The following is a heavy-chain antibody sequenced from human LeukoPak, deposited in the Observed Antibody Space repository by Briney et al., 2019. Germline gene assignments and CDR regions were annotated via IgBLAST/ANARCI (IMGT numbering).Heavy chain of an antibody. Sequence: GGSLRLFCVASGFTFGKYWMSWVRQAPGKGLEWVANIKLDGSEKNYVDSVKGRFTISRDNTKNSLYLQMNSLGAEDTAVYYCARGPHIAATSYWGQGTLVTVSS. D-gene: IGHD6-25*01. J-gene: IGHJ4*02. CDR3: ARGPHIAATSY. V-gene: IGHV3-7*03. CDR2: IKLDGSEK. CDR1: GFTFGKYW.